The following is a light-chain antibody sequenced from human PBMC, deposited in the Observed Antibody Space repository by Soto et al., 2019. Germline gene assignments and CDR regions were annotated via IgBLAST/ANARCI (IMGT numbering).Light chain of an antibody. CDR1: QSVSQE. CDR3: LQYVTYPHT. J-gene: IGKJ4*01. Sequence: DIQMTQSPSTLSASVGDMVTITCRASQSVSQELAWYQQKPGKAPNHLIYRASLLESGVPSRFSGSGSGAEFTLTISSLQPDDFATYYCLQYVTYPHTFGGGTRVEI. V-gene: IGKV1-5*03. CDR2: RAS.